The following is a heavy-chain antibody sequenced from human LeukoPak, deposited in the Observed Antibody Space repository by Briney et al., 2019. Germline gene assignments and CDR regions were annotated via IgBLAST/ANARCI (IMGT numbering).Heavy chain of an antibody. Sequence: SETLSLTCTVSGGSISSSPYYWGWIRQPPGKGLEWIGSIYYSGSTYYNPSLKSRVTISVDTSKNQFSLKLSSVTAADTAVYYCARDEARRYYYDSSGLHFWGQGTLVTVSS. V-gene: IGHV4-39*07. J-gene: IGHJ4*02. CDR1: GGSISSSPYY. CDR3: ARDEARRYYYDSSGLHF. D-gene: IGHD3-22*01. CDR2: IYYSGST.